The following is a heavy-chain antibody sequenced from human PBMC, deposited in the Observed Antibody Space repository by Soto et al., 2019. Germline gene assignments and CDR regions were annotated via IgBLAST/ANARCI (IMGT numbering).Heavy chain of an antibody. V-gene: IGHV4-4*02. Sequence: QVRLQGSGPGLVAPSGTLYLTCAVSGGSINSSNWWSWVRQSPGKGLEWMGEIYQSGSTKYNPSFRSRLTVSIDKPKSQFSLKLTSVTAADSAVYYCARRYFYENQGVFDVWDQGTKVTVSS. J-gene: IGHJ3*01. CDR3: ARRYFYENQGVFDV. D-gene: IGHD3-22*01. CDR1: GGSINSSNW. CDR2: IYQSGST.